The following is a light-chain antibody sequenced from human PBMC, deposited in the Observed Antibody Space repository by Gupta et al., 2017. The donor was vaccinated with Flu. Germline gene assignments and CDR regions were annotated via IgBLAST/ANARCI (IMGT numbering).Light chain of an antibody. CDR1: SSDVGNYDY. J-gene: IGLJ1*01. Sequence: QPALTQPASVPGSPGQTITMSCTGTSSDVGNYDYVSWYQQHPGKAPKLMIYEVNNRPSGVSDRFSGSKSGNTASLTISGLQSEDEADYYCMSYTTRITYVFGSGTKVTVL. CDR3: MSYTTRITYV. V-gene: IGLV2-14*01. CDR2: EVN.